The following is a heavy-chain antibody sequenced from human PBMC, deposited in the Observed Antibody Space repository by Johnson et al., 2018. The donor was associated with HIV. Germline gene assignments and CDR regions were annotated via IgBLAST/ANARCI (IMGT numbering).Heavy chain of an antibody. V-gene: IGHV3-30*02. CDR2: IRYDGSNK. CDR1: GFTFSSYW. D-gene: IGHD2-15*01. Sequence: QVQLVESGGGLVQPGGSLRLSCAASGFTFSSYWMSWVRQAPGKGLEWVAFIRYDGSNKYYADSVKGRFTISRDNSKNTLYLQMDSLRAEDTAVYYCARERYGSQAFDGFDIWGQGTMVTVSS. CDR3: ARERYGSQAFDGFDI. J-gene: IGHJ3*02.